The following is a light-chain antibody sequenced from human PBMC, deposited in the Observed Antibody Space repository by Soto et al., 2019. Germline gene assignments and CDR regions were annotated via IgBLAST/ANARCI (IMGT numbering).Light chain of an antibody. Sequence: QSALTQPASVSGSPGQSITISCTGTSSDVGGYNYVSWYHQHPGKAPKLMIYEVSNRPSGVSNRFSGSKSGNTASLTISGLQAEDEADYYCSSYTSISTVFGGGTKLTVL. V-gene: IGLV2-14*01. J-gene: IGLJ2*01. CDR2: EVS. CDR3: SSYTSISTV. CDR1: SSDVGGYNY.